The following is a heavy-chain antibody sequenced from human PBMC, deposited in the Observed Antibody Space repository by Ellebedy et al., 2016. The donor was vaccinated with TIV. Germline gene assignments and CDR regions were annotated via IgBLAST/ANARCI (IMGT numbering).Heavy chain of an antibody. CDR3: ARHRAVTTELDY. V-gene: IGHV4-39*01. D-gene: IGHD4-17*01. J-gene: IGHJ4*02. CDR1: GGSISSSSYY. CDR2: INHSGST. Sequence: GSLRLSXTVSGGSISSSSYYWGWIRQPPGKGLEWIGEINHSGSTNYNPSLKSRVTISVDTSKNQFSLKLSSVTAADTAVYYCARHRAVTTELDYWGQGTLVTVSS.